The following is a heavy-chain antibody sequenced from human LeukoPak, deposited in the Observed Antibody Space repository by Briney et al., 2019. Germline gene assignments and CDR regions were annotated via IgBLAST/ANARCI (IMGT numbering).Heavy chain of an antibody. CDR2: IYYSGST. J-gene: IGHJ4*02. CDR3: ARALYYYDSSGYYYFDY. V-gene: IGHV4-59*01. CDR1: GGSISSYY. D-gene: IGHD3-22*01. Sequence: SETLSLTCTVSGGSISSYYWSWIRQPPGRGLEWIGYIYYSGSTNYNPSLKSRVTISVDTSKNQFSLKLSSVTTADTAVYYCARALYYYDSSGYYYFDYWGQGTLVTVSS.